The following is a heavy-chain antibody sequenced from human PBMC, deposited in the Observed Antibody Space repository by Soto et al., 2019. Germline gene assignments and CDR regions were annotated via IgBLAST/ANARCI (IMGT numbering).Heavy chain of an antibody. CDR2: ISCCGGSA. CDR1: GFNFKKFA. CDR3: AKADGQQWLIPHLDN. V-gene: IGHV3-23*01. Sequence: GGSLRLSCVASGFNFKKFAMAWVRQAAGEGLAWVSGISCCGGSASYADSVKGRFSIARDDSKNTVSLQLNSLRVEDTAQYYCAKADGQQWLIPHLDNWGQGTLVTVSS. D-gene: IGHD6-19*01. J-gene: IGHJ4*02.